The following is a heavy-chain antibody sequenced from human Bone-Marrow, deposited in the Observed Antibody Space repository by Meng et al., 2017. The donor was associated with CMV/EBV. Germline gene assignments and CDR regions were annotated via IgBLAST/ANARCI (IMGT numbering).Heavy chain of an antibody. CDR1: GGSISSYY. Sequence: SETLSLTCTVSGGSISSYYWSWIRQPPGKGLEWIGYIYYSGSTNYNPSLKSRVTISVDTSKNQFSLKLSSVTAADTAVYYCARWGGAACDIWGQGTMVTVSS. CDR2: IYYSGST. D-gene: IGHD1-26*01. CDR3: ARWGGAACDI. V-gene: IGHV4-59*01. J-gene: IGHJ3*02.